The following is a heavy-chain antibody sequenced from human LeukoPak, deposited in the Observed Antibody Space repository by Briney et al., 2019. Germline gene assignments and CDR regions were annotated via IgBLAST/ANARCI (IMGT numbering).Heavy chain of an antibody. D-gene: IGHD3-10*01. CDR1: GFTFSSYG. CDR3: AKGTRGVIIPNFDY. CDR2: ISYDGSNK. J-gene: IGHJ4*02. Sequence: GRSLRLSCAASGFTFSSYGMHWVRQAPGKGLEWVAVISYDGSNKYYADSVKGRFTISRDNSKNTLYLRMNSLRAEDTAVYYCAKGTRGVIIPNFDYWGQGTLVTVSS. V-gene: IGHV3-30*18.